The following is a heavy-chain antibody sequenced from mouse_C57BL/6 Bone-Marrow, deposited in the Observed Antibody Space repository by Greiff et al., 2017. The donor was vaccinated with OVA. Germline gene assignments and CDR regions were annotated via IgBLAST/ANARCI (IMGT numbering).Heavy chain of an antibody. J-gene: IGHJ2*01. CDR3: ARSPKRWLLRVDY. CDR1: GFTFSSYG. CDR2: ISSGGSYT. Sequence: EVQGVESGGDLVKPGGSLKLSCAASGFTFSSYGMSWVRQTPDKRLEWVATISSGGSYTYYPDSVKGRFTISRDNAKNTLYLQMSSLKSEDTAMYYCARSPKRWLLRVDYWGQGTTLTVSS. V-gene: IGHV5-6*01. D-gene: IGHD2-3*01.